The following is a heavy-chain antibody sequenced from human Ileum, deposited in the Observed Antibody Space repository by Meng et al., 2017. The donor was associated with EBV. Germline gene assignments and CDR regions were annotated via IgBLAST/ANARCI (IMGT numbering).Heavy chain of an antibody. CDR2: IYYSGRT. D-gene: IGHD6-13*01. CDR3: ARPIAAAGWFDP. V-gene: IGHV4-39*01. J-gene: IGHJ5*02. CDR1: GGPINSSSYY. Sequence: QLQLQEAGPGLVKPSETLYLTCTVSGGPINSSSYYWGWIRQPPGKGLEWIGSIYYSGRTYYNPSLKSRVTISVDTSKNQFSLKLSSVTAADTAVYYCARPIAAAGWFDPWGQGTLVTVSS.